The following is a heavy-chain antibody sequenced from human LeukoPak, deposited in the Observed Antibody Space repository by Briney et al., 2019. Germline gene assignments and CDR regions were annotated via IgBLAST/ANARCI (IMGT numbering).Heavy chain of an antibody. D-gene: IGHD2-15*01. J-gene: IGHJ4*02. Sequence: GGSLRLSCAVSGFTFSNYWMHWVRHAPGKGLAWVSRIKSDGSRTDYADSVKGRFTISRDNAKNTLYLQMNSLRAEDTAIYYCARELPFGYWGQGTLVTVSS. CDR1: GFTFSNYW. CDR3: ARELPFGY. CDR2: IKSDGSRT. V-gene: IGHV3-74*01.